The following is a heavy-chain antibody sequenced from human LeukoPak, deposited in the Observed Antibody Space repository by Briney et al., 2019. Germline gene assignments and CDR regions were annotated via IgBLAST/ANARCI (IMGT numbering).Heavy chain of an antibody. J-gene: IGHJ5*02. Sequence: ASVKVSCKASGYTFTSYGISWVRQTPGQGLEWMGWISAYNGNTNYAQKLQGRVTMTTDTSASTAYMELRSLRSDDTAVYYCARIGVLFGVVIPTCFDPWGQGTLVTVSS. CDR1: GYTFTSYG. CDR2: ISAYNGNT. V-gene: IGHV1-18*01. D-gene: IGHD3-3*01. CDR3: ARIGVLFGVVIPTCFDP.